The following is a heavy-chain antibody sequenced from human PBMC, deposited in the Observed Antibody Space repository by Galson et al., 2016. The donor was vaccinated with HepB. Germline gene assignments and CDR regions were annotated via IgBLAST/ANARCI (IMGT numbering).Heavy chain of an antibody. D-gene: IGHD3-10*01. V-gene: IGHV1-46*01. CDR3: ERGGGGLDV. CDR2: INPSDGHT. J-gene: IGHJ6*02. Sequence: SVKVSCKASGYIFTTYYMYWVRQAPGQGFEWISIINPSDGHTEYAQKFQDRVTMTRDTSTNTVYMELNSLRPDDTAMYYCERGGGGLDVWGQGTTVTVSS. CDR1: GYIFTTYY.